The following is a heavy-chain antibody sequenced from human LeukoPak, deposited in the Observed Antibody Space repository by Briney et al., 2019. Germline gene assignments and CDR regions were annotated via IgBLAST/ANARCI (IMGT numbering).Heavy chain of an antibody. J-gene: IGHJ3*02. V-gene: IGHV4-38-2*02. D-gene: IGHD3-9*01. CDR1: GYSISSGYY. Sequence: SETLSLTCTVSGYSISSGYYWGWIRQPPGQGLEWIGSIYHSGSTYYNPSLKSRVTISVDTSKNQFSLKLSSVTAADTAVYYCARVETGGPGYRLLRYFDWLMWYAFDIWGQGTMVTVSS. CDR2: IYHSGST. CDR3: ARVETGGPGYRLLRYFDWLMWYAFDI.